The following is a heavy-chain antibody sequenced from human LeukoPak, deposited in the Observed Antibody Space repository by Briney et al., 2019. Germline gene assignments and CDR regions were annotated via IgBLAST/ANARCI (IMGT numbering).Heavy chain of an antibody. J-gene: IGHJ4*02. CDR3: ARIAVAGPFDY. Sequence: ASVKVSCKASGGTFSSYTISWMRQAPGQGLEWMGRIIPILGIANYAQKFQGRVTITADKSTSTAYMELSSLRSEDTAVYYCARIAVAGPFDYWGQGTLVTVSS. CDR2: IIPILGIA. D-gene: IGHD6-19*01. CDR1: GGTFSSYT. V-gene: IGHV1-69*02.